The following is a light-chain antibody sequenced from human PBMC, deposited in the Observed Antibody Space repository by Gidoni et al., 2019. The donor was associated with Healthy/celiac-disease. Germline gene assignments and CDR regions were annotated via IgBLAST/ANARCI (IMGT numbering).Light chain of an antibody. Sequence: DIQITQSPSTLSASVGDRVTITCRASQGISNYLAWYQQKPGKVPKLLIYAASTLQSGVPSRFSGSGSGTDFTLTISSLQPEDVATYYCQKYNSALPTFGQGTRLEIK. V-gene: IGKV1-27*01. J-gene: IGKJ5*01. CDR1: QGISNY. CDR2: AAS. CDR3: QKYNSALPT.